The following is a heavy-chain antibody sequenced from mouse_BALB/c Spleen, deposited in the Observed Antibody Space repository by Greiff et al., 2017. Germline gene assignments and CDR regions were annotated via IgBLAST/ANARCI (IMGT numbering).Heavy chain of an antibody. CDR2: IRNKANGYTT. V-gene: IGHV7-3*02. J-gene: IGHJ3*01. CDR1: GFTFTDYY. CDR3: ARDTLRPSGDWFAY. Sequence: EVQGVESGGGLVQPGGSLRLSCATSGFTFTDYYMSWVRQPPGKALEWLGFIRNKANGYTTEYSASVKGRFTISRDNSQSILYLQMNTLRAEDSATYYCARDTLRPSGDWFAYWGQGTLVTVSA. D-gene: IGHD3-1*01.